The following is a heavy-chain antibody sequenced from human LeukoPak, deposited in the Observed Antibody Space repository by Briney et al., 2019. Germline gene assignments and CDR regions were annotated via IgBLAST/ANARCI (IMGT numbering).Heavy chain of an antibody. V-gene: IGHV1-2*04. CDR1: GYTFTGYY. Sequence: ASVKVSCKASGYTFTGYYMHWVRQAPGQGLEWMGWINPNSGGTNYAQKFRGWVTMTRDTSISTAYMELSRLRSDDTAVYYCARDSGHYYGSGSYPVLDAFDIWGQGTMVTVSS. D-gene: IGHD3-10*01. J-gene: IGHJ3*02. CDR3: ARDSGHYYGSGSYPVLDAFDI. CDR2: INPNSGGT.